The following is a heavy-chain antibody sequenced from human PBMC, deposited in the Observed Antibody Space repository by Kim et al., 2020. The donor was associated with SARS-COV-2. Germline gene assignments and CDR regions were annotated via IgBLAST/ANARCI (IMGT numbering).Heavy chain of an antibody. Sequence: SETLSLTCAVYGGSFSGYYWSWIRQPPGKGLEWIGEINHSGSTNYNPSLKSRVTISVDTSKNQFSLKLSSVTAADTAVYYCARGSGWFYGSGSVFDYWGQGTLVTVSS. CDR3: ARGSGWFYGSGSVFDY. V-gene: IGHV4-34*01. D-gene: IGHD3-10*01. CDR1: GGSFSGYY. J-gene: IGHJ4*02. CDR2: INHSGST.